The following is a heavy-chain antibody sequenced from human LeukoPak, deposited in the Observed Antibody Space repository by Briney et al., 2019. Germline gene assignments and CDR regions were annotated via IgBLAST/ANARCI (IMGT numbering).Heavy chain of an antibody. D-gene: IGHD3-10*01. Sequence: GESLQISCQGSGSSFTSYWIGWVRQMPGKGLEWMGIIYPGDSDTRYSPSFQGQVTISADKSISTAYLQWSSLKASDTAMYYCARQMVRGALDYWGQGTLVTVSS. CDR2: IYPGDSDT. CDR1: GSSFTSYW. CDR3: ARQMVRGALDY. V-gene: IGHV5-51*01. J-gene: IGHJ4*02.